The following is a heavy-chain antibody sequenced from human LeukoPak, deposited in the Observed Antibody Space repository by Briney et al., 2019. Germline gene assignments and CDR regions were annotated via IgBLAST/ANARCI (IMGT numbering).Heavy chain of an antibody. D-gene: IGHD2-2*01. CDR2: ISYDGSNK. CDR3: AKLACSGTSCYPFDY. Sequence: GRSLRLSCAASGFTFSSYGMHWVRQAPGKGLEWVAVISYDGSNKYCADSVKGRFTISRDNSKNTLYLQMNSLRAEDTAVYYCAKLACSGTSCYPFDYWGQGTLVTVSS. J-gene: IGHJ4*02. CDR1: GFTFSSYG. V-gene: IGHV3-30*18.